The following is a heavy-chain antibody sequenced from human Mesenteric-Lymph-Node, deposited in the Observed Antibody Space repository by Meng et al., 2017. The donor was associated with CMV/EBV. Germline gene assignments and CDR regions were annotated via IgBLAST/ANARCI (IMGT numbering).Heavy chain of an antibody. CDR1: GGSFSGYY. J-gene: IGHJ4*02. CDR2: INHSGST. V-gene: IGHV4-34*01. D-gene: IGHD4-23*01. Sequence: QVPPQQWGAGLLKPSETLSLTCAVYGGSFSGYYWSWIRQPPGKGLEWIGEINHSGSTNYNPSLKSRVTISVDTSKNQFSLKLSSVTAADTAVYYCARHQRWLKSEGGFNYWGQGTLVTVSS. CDR3: ARHQRWLKSEGGFNY.